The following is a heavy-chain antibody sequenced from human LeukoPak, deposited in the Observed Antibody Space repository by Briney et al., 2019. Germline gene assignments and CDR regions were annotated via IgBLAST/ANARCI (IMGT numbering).Heavy chain of an antibody. CDR2: ISAYNGNT. CDR1: GYTFTSYG. Sequence: ASVKVSCKASGYTFTSYGISWVRQAPGQGLEWMGWISAYNGNTNYAQKLQGRVTITADKSTSTAYMELSSLRSEDTAVYYCASQLLWFGELRWFDPWGQGTLVAVSS. J-gene: IGHJ5*02. D-gene: IGHD3-10*01. V-gene: IGHV1-18*01. CDR3: ASQLLWFGELRWFDP.